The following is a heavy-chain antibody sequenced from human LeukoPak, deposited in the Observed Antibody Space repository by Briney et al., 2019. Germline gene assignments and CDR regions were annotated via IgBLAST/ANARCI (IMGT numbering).Heavy chain of an antibody. CDR3: ARIRDGYNDAYDI. Sequence: ASVKVSCKASGYTFTNYYIHWVRQAPGQGLEWMGLINPGGGNTNYAQNFQGRVTMTRDTSASTVYMELSSLRSEGTAIYYCARIRDGYNDAYDIWGQGTVVTVPS. J-gene: IGHJ3*02. CDR1: GYTFTNYY. V-gene: IGHV1-46*01. D-gene: IGHD5-24*01. CDR2: INPGGGNT.